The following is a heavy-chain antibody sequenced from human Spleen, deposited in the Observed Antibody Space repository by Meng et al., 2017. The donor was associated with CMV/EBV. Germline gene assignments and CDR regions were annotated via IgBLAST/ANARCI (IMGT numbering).Heavy chain of an antibody. J-gene: IGHJ4*02. D-gene: IGHD5-24*01. CDR2: INSDGNII. Sequence: GGSLRLSCAASGFTFRTFWMHWVRQAPGKGLVWVSRINSDGNIITYADSVKVRFTISRDNTKNTLSLQMNSLRAEDTAIYYCVRGMGTDWGRGALVTGSS. V-gene: IGHV3-74*03. CDR1: GFTFRTFW. CDR3: VRGMGTD.